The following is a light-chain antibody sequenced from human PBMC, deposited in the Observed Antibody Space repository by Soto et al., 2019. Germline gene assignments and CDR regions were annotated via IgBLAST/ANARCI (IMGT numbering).Light chain of an antibody. CDR3: QQYSNWPT. Sequence: EVVMTQSPATLSVSPGERATLSCRASQSVSNNYLAWYQQRPGQAPRLLISGASTRATGIAARFSGSGSGREFTLTISSLQSEDSALYYCQQYSNWPTFGQGTRLE. V-gene: IGKV3-15*01. J-gene: IGKJ5*01. CDR1: QSVSNN. CDR2: GAS.